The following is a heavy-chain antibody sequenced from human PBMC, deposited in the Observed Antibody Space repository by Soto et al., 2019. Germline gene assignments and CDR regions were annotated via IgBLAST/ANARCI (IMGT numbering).Heavy chain of an antibody. CDR2: ITGGNNT. J-gene: IGHJ4*02. CDR3: ARGRLFNDF. V-gene: IGHV1-3*01. CDR1: GYSFSSYA. Sequence: QVQLVQSGAEVKKPGASVKISCKASGYSFSSYAIHWVRLAPGQSLEWMGWITGGNNTKYSQRFLGRVSITSDTSASTAYMEVSSITSADTALSYCARGRLFNDFWVQGTLVTVSS.